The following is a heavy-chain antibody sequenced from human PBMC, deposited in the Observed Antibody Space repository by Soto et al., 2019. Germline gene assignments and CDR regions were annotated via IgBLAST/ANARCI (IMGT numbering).Heavy chain of an antibody. CDR1: GYTFTVYY. J-gene: IGHJ6*02. CDR2: INPNSGGT. CDR3: ARGGVRLERRHSHNGMDV. Sequence: ASVKVSCKASGYTFTVYYMHWVLQAPGEGLEWMGWINPNSGGTNYAQKFQGWVTMTRDTSISTAYMELSRLRSDDTAVYYCARGGVRLERRHSHNGMDVRGPGTTVTLAS. V-gene: IGHV1-2*04. D-gene: IGHD1-1*01.